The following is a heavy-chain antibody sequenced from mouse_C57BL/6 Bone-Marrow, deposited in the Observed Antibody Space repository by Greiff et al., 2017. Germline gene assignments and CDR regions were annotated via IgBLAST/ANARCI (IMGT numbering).Heavy chain of an antibody. D-gene: IGHD1-1*01. CDR3: ARDGSSYCWYFDV. V-gene: IGHV1-55*01. J-gene: IGHJ1*03. CDR2: IYPGSGST. CDR1: GYTFTSYW. Sequence: QVKLQQPGAELVKPGASVKMSCKASGYTFTSYWITWVKQRPGQGLEWIGDIYPGSGSTNYNEKFKSKATLTVDTATSTAYMQSSSLTSEDAAVYYCARDGSSYCWYFDVWGTGTTVTVSS.